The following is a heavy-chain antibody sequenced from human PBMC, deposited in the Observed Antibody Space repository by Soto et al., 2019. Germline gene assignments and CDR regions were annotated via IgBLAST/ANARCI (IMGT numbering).Heavy chain of an antibody. J-gene: IGHJ5*02. V-gene: IGHV3-7*01. D-gene: IGHD1-20*01. CDR3: ARDSSGITENWLDP. Sequence: GSLRLSCAASGFTFSSYWMSWVRQAPGKGLEWVANIKQDGSEKYYVDSVKGRFTISRDNAKNSLYLQMNSLRAEDTAVYYCARDSSGITENWLDPWGQGTLVTVSS. CDR2: IKQDGSEK. CDR1: GFTFSSYW.